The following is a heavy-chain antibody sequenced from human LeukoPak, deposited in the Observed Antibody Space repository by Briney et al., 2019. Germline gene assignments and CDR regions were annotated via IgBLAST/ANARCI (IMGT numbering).Heavy chain of an antibody. V-gene: IGHV3-23*01. Sequence: GGSLRLSCAASGFTFNNYATIWVRQAPGKGPEWVSGISGTGGNTYDADSVKGRFTISRDNSKNTVYLQMNSLRADDTAVYYCVKNFGITPYYFDHWGQGTLVTVSS. CDR3: VKNFGITPYYFDH. CDR2: ISGTGGNT. D-gene: IGHD3-16*01. CDR1: GFTFNNYA. J-gene: IGHJ4*02.